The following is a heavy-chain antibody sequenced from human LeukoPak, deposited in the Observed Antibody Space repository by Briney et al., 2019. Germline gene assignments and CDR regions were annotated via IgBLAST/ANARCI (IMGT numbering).Heavy chain of an antibody. D-gene: IGHD6-13*01. CDR2: ISGSGGST. V-gene: IGHV3-23*01. J-gene: IGHJ4*02. Sequence: TGGSLRLSCAASGITFSSYAMSWVRQAPGKGLEWVSAISGSGGSTYYADSVKGRFTISRDNSKNTLYLQMNSLRAEDTAVYYCARTSSSAAAGLWGQGTLVTVSS. CDR1: GITFSSYA. CDR3: ARTSSSAAAGL.